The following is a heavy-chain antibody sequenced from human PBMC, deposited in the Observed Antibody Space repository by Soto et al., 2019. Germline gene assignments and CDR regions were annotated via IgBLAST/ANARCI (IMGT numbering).Heavy chain of an antibody. CDR3: AREGAVAGSQDF. V-gene: IGHV3-33*01. CDR2: IWYDGGKK. CDR1: GFIFSDYG. J-gene: IGHJ4*02. D-gene: IGHD6-19*01. Sequence: QVQLVESGGGVVQPGKSLRLSCAASGFIFSDYGIHWVRQAPGKGLEWVALIWYDGGKKYYADSVKGRFTVSRDNINSTLYLEMNSLRVEDSAVYYCAREGAVAGSQDFWGQGTLVTVSS.